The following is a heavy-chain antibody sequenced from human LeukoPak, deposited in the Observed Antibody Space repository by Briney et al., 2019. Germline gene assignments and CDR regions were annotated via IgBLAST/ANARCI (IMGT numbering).Heavy chain of an antibody. V-gene: IGHV3-23*01. CDR3: TTDNDDSSGYYYYYYMDV. J-gene: IGHJ6*03. CDR1: GFTFSSYA. CDR2: ISSSGGST. Sequence: GGSLRLSCAVSGFTFSSYAMNWVRQAPGKGLEWVSTISSSGGSTFYADSVKGRFTISRDNSKNTLYLQMNSLKTEDTAVYYCTTDNDDSSGYYYYYYMDVWGKGTTGTISS. D-gene: IGHD3-22*01.